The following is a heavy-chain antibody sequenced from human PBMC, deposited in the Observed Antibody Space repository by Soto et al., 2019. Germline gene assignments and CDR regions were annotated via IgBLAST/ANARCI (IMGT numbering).Heavy chain of an antibody. D-gene: IGHD3-3*01. J-gene: IGHJ5*02. Sequence: ASVKVSCKASGGTFSSYAISWVRQAPGQGLEWMGGIIPIFGTANYAQKFQGRVTITADESTSKAYMELSSLRSEDTAVYYCARVHYDFWSDITKIQNWFDPWGQGNLVTVSS. CDR1: GGTFSSYA. V-gene: IGHV1-69*13. CDR2: IIPIFGTA. CDR3: ARVHYDFWSDITKIQNWFDP.